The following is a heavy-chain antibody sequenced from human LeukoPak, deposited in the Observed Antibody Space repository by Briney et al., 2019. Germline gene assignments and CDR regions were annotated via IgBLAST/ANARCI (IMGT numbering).Heavy chain of an antibody. Sequence: GSLRLSCAASGFTFSNYWMSWVRQPPGKGLEWIGEINHSGSTNYNPSLKSRVTISVDTSKNQFSLKLSSVTAADTAVYYCAIGSDYGDYTFDYWGQGTLVTVSS. CDR3: AIGSDYGDYTFDY. D-gene: IGHD4-17*01. V-gene: IGHV4-34*08. J-gene: IGHJ4*02. CDR1: GFTFSNYW. CDR2: INHSGST.